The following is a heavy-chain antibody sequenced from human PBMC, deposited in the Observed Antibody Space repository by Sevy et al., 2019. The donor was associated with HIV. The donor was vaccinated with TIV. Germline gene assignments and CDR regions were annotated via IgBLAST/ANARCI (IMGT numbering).Heavy chain of an antibody. CDR1: GFTFGSYS. J-gene: IGHJ4*02. D-gene: IGHD5-12*01. V-gene: IGHV3-48*02. CDR3: ARAGVEMATMDLDY. Sequence: GGSLRLSCAASGFTFGSYSMNWVRQAPGKGLEWVSYISSSSSTIYYADSVKGRFTISRDNAKNSLYLQMNSLRDEDTAVYYCARAGVEMATMDLDYWGQGTLVTVSS. CDR2: ISSSSSTI.